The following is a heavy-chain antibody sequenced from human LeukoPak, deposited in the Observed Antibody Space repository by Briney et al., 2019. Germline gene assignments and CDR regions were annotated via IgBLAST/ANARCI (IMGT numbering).Heavy chain of an antibody. CDR2: VYYTGRP. D-gene: IGHD2-2*01. J-gene: IGHJ3*02. V-gene: IGHV4-39*07. Sequence: SETLSLTCIVSGDSISSNNYYWGWIRQPPGKGLEWNVSVYYTGRPYPNPSLKSRVTISVDTSKNQFSLKLSSVTAADTAVYYCARGVGDIVVVPAANAFDIWGQGTMVTVSS. CDR1: GDSISSNNYY. CDR3: ARGVGDIVVVPAANAFDI.